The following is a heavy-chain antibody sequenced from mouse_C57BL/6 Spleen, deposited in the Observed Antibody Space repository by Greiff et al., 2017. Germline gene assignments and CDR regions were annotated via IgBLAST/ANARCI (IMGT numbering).Heavy chain of an antibody. CDR2: ISPGNSDT. D-gene: IGHD6-1*01. Sequence: VQLKQSGTVLARPGASVKMSCKTSGYTFTSYWMHWVKQRPGQGLEWIGAISPGNSDTSYNQKFKGKAKLTAVTSASTAYMELSSLTNEDSAVYYCTRRVPLLTFYFDYWGQGTTLTVSS. V-gene: IGHV1-5*01. J-gene: IGHJ2*01. CDR1: GYTFTSYW. CDR3: TRRVPLLTFYFDY.